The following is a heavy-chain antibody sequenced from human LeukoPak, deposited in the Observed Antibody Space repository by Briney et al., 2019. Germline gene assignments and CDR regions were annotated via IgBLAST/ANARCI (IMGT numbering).Heavy chain of an antibody. CDR1: GGSFSGYY. V-gene: IGHV4-59*01. Sequence: PSETLSLTCAVYGGSFSGYYWSWIRQPPGKGLEWIGYIFYNGGTNYNPSLKSRVTISVDTSKNQFSLKLNSVTAADTAVYYCARGVYAIAAAGVDYWGQGKLVTVSS. D-gene: IGHD6-13*01. CDR3: ARGVYAIAAAGVDY. CDR2: IFYNGGT. J-gene: IGHJ4*02.